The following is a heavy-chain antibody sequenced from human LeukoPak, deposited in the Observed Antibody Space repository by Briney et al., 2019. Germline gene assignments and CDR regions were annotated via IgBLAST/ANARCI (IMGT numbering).Heavy chain of an antibody. Sequence: SVKVSCKASGYTFTSYDINWVRQATGQGLEWMGWMNPNSGNTGYAQKFQGRVIMTRNTSISTAYMELSSLRSEDTAVYYCASFSFIAVAGPNFDYWGQGTLVTVSS. D-gene: IGHD6-19*01. CDR2: MNPNSGNT. J-gene: IGHJ4*02. V-gene: IGHV1-8*01. CDR1: GYTFTSYD. CDR3: ASFSFIAVAGPNFDY.